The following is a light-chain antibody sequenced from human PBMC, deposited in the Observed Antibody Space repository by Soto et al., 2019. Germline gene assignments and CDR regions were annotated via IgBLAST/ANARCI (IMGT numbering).Light chain of an antibody. V-gene: IGKV1-5*03. Sequence: IQMTQSHSSLSASVGDRFTMTCRASQGIRNDLGWYQQKPGKAPKLLIHKASSLQSGVPSRFSGSGSGTEFTLTISSLHPDDFATYYCQQYNSYSPTFGQGTKVDIK. CDR1: QGIRND. CDR3: QQYNSYSPT. J-gene: IGKJ1*01. CDR2: KAS.